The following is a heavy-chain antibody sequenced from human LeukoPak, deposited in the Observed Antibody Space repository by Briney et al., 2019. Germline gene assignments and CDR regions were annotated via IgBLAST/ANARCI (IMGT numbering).Heavy chain of an antibody. V-gene: IGHV4-59*01. Sequence: PSETLSLTCTVSGGSMSSYYWSWIRQPPGKGLEWIGYIYYSGSTNYNPSLKSRVTISVDTSKNQFSLKLSSVTAADTAVYYCARMYPDSSGWNFDYWGQGTLVTVSS. CDR1: GGSMSSYY. J-gene: IGHJ4*02. CDR3: ARMYPDSSGWNFDY. D-gene: IGHD6-19*01. CDR2: IYYSGST.